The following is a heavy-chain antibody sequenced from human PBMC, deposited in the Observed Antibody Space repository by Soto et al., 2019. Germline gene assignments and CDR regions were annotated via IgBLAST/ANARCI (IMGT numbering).Heavy chain of an antibody. V-gene: IGHV1-69*01. J-gene: IGHJ6*02. CDR2: IIPIFGTA. D-gene: IGHD4-17*01. CDR1: GGTFSSYA. Sequence: QVQLVQSGAEVKKPGSSVKVSCKASGGTFSSYAISWVRQAPGQGLEWMGGIIPIFGTANYAQKIQGRVMITADETTRTAYMELSSLRSDDTAVYYCARTSSTDYGDENYFYYFGMDVCGQGTTVTVSS. CDR3: ARTSSTDYGDENYFYYFGMDV.